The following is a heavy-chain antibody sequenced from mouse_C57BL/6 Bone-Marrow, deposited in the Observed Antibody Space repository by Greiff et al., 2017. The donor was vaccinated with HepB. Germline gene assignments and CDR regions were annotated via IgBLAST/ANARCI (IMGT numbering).Heavy chain of an antibody. CDR2: INHSSGYT. J-gene: IGHJ2*01. CDR3: ARWFGGDY. V-gene: IGHV1-4*01. Sequence: VQLQQSGAELARPGASVKMSCKASGYTFTSYTMHWVKQRPGQGLEWIGYINHSSGYTKYNQKFKDKATLTADKSSSTAYMQLSSLTSEDSAVYYCARWFGGDYWGQGTTLTVSS. CDR1: GYTFTSYT. D-gene: IGHD1-1*02.